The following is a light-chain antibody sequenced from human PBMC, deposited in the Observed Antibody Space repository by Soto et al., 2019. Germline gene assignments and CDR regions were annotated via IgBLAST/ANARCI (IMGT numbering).Light chain of an antibody. CDR2: DVS. CDR3: SSYTSSSTLENV. CDR1: SSDVGGYNY. Sequence: ALTQPASVSGSPGQSITISCTGTSSDVGGYNYVSWYQQHPGKAPKLMIYDVSNRPSGVSNRFSGSKSGNTASLTISGLQAEDEADYYCSSYTSSSTLENVFGTGTKVTVL. J-gene: IGLJ1*01. V-gene: IGLV2-14*01.